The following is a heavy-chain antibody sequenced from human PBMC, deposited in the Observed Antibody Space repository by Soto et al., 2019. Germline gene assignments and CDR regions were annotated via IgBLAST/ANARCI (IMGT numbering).Heavy chain of an antibody. CDR1: GGSFSGYY. D-gene: IGHD2-15*01. J-gene: IGHJ4*02. CDR3: ASVLGYCSGGSCYRPFDY. CDR2: INHSGST. Sequence: ETLSLTCAVYGGSFSGYYWSWIRQPPGKGFECIGEINHSGSTNYNPSLESRVTISVDTSKNQFSLKLSSVTAADTAVYYCASVLGYCSGGSCYRPFDYWGPGTLVT. V-gene: IGHV4-34*01.